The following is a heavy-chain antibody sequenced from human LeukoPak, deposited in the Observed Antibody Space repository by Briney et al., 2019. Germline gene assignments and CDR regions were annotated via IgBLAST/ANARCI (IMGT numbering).Heavy chain of an antibody. V-gene: IGHV1-18*01. CDR2: ISTYSGNT. CDR1: GYTFTSYG. J-gene: IGHJ4*02. Sequence: ASVKVSCEASGYTFTSYGINWVRQVPGQGLEWMGWISTYSGNTNYAQKLQGRVAMTTDTSTNTASMELRSLRSDDTAVYYCAKYPGGSGWYGMEHSLYYFDYWGQGTLVTVSS. CDR3: AKYPGGSGWYGMEHSLYYFDY. D-gene: IGHD6-19*01.